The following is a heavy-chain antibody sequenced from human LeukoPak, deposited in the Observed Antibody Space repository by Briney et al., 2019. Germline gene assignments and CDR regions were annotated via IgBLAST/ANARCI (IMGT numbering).Heavy chain of an antibody. Sequence: GGSLRLSCAASGFSFTSYNMHWVRQAPGKGLEWLSSISSGSRPVYYSDSVKGRFTISRDDAKDSLHLQMNSLRDEDTVVYYCARSRFTYGSVAFDYWGRGTLVTVSS. CDR1: GFSFTSYN. V-gene: IGHV3-48*02. CDR2: ISSGSRPV. CDR3: ARSRFTYGSVAFDY. D-gene: IGHD4-17*01. J-gene: IGHJ4*02.